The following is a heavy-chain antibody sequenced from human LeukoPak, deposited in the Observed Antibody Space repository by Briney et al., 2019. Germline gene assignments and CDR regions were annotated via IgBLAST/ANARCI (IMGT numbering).Heavy chain of an antibody. J-gene: IGHJ6*04. CDR3: ASIDSSGTSGAFDI. Sequence: ASVKVSCKASGYTFTSYGITWLRQAPGQGLEWMGWVSSYNGNTNHAQKLQGRVTMTTDTSTSTAYMELRSLRSDDTAVYYCASIDSSGTSGAFDIWGKGTTVTISS. CDR2: VSSYNGNT. D-gene: IGHD3-22*01. V-gene: IGHV1-18*01. CDR1: GYTFTSYG.